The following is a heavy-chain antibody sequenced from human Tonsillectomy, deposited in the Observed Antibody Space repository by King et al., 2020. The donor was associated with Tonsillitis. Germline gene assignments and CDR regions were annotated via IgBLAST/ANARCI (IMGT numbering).Heavy chain of an antibody. V-gene: IGHV1-2*02. CDR2: INPKSGGT. CDR3: AGGGGITGTYDAFDI. D-gene: IGHD1-20*01. CDR1: GYTFTGYY. Sequence: VQLVQSGAEVKKPGASVKVSCKASGYTFTGYYMHWVRQAPGQGLEWMGSINPKSGGTNYAQKFQGRVTVTSDTSITTAYMELSSLRSDDTAVYYCAGGGGITGTYDAFDIWGQGTLVTVSS. J-gene: IGHJ3*02.